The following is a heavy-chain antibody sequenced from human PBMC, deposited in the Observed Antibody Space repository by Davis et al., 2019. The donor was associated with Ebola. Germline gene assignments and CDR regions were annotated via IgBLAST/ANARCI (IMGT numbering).Heavy chain of an antibody. CDR1: GVSISRHY. CDR3: SERGSSV. Sequence: PSETLSLTCTVSGVSISRHYWSWIRQPPGKRLEWIGSIYYPGSAYYNSSLASRATISVDTSKNQFSLKLTSVTAADTAMYYCSERGSSVWGQGTLVTVSS. CDR2: IYYPGSA. J-gene: IGHJ4*02. D-gene: IGHD3-10*01. V-gene: IGHV4-59*03.